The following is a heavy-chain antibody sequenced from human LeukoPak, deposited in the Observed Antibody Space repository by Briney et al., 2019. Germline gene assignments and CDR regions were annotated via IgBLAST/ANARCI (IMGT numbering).Heavy chain of an antibody. J-gene: IGHJ3*02. V-gene: IGHV1-58*01. CDR3: AAIPSYYDSSGSDAFDI. CDR1: GFTFTSSA. CDR2: IVVGSGNT. Sequence: APVKVSCKASGFTFTSSAVQWVRQARGQRLEWIGWIVVGSGNTNYAQKFQERVTITRDMSTSTAYMELSSLRSEDTAVYYCAAIPSYYDSSGSDAFDIWGQGTMVTVSS. D-gene: IGHD3-22*01.